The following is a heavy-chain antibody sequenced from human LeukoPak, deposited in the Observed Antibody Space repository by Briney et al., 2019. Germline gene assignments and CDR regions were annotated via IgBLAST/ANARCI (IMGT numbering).Heavy chain of an antibody. CDR2: VYYSGST. D-gene: IGHD6-13*01. CDR1: HGALSGYS. CDR3: ARMGIAAGGSSGRWFDP. V-gene: IGHV4-59*01. Sequence: PSETLSHTRTLPHGALSGYSWSWIRHPPRKGLARTAHVYYSGSTNYSPSLKSRVTISVDTSKNQVSLKLSSVTAADTAVYYCARMGIAAGGSSGRWFDPWGQGTLVTVSS. J-gene: IGHJ5*02.